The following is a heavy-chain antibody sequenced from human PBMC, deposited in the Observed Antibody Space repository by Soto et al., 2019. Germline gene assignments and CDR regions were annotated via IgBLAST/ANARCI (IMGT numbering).Heavy chain of an antibody. V-gene: IGHV4-30-4*01. CDR3: ARGTWAGPYSSSWYGGFDY. CDR1: GGSISSGDYY. CDR2: IYYSGST. D-gene: IGHD6-13*01. J-gene: IGHJ4*02. Sequence: SETLSLTCTVSGGSISSGDYYWSWIRQPPGKGLEWIGYIYYSGSTYYNPSLKSRVTISVDTSKNQFSLKLSSVTAADTAVYYCARGTWAGPYSSSWYGGFDYWGQGTLVTAPQ.